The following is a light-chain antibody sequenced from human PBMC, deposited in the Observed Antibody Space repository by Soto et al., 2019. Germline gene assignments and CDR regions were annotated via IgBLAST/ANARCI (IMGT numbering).Light chain of an antibody. CDR3: LSFTSSSTYI. Sequence: QSVLTQPASGSGSPGQSITISCTGTSSDVGGYKYVSWYQQHPGKAPKLMIYEVTNRPSGVSNRFSGSKSGNTASLTISGLQAEDEADYYCLSFTSSSTYIFGIGTKVTVL. V-gene: IGLV2-14*01. CDR2: EVT. J-gene: IGLJ1*01. CDR1: SSDVGGYKY.